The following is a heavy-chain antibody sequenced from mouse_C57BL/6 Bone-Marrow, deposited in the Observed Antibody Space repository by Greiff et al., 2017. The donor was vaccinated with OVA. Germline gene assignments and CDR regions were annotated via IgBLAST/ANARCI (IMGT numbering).Heavy chain of an antibody. CDR2: IYPGSGST. V-gene: IGHV1-55*01. CDR3: ARGYCSRFAY. Sequence: QVQLKQPGAELVKPGASVKMSCKASGYTFTSYWITWVKQRPGQGLAWIGDIYPGSGSTNYNEKFKSKATLTVDTSSSTAYMQLSSLTSEDSAVYYCARGYCSRFAYWGQGTLVTVSA. J-gene: IGHJ3*01. D-gene: IGHD1-1*01. CDR1: GYTFTSYW.